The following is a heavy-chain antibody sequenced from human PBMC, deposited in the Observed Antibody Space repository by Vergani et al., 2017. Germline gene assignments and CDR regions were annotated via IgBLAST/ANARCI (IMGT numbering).Heavy chain of an antibody. Sequence: QVQLQESGPGLVKPSETLSLTCTVSGGSISSYYWSWIRPPPGQGLEWIGYIYYSGSTNYNPSLKSRVTISVDTAKKQFSLKLSSVTAADTAVYYCARFGASSGYTYYFDYWGQGTLVTVSS. D-gene: IGHD3-22*01. CDR1: GGSISSYY. CDR3: ARFGASSGYTYYFDY. V-gene: IGHV4-59*01. CDR2: IYYSGST. J-gene: IGHJ4*02.